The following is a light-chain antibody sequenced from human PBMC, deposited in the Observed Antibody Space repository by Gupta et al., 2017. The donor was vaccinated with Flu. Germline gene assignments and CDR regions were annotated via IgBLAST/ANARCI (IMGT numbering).Light chain of an antibody. CDR2: EVS. V-gene: IGLV2-14*01. Sequence: SALTQPASVSGSPGQSITISCTGTNSDIGGFNYVSWHQQHPGKAPKLIIYEVSNRPSGVSSRFSGSKSGNTASRTISGLQAEDEAEYYCSSKRSSGTIRVFGGGTKLTVL. CDR3: SSKRSSGTIRV. J-gene: IGLJ3*02. CDR1: NSDIGGFNY.